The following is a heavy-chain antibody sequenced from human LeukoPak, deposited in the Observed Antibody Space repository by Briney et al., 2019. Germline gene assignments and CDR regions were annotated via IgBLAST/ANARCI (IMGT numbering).Heavy chain of an antibody. V-gene: IGHV4-59*01. Sequence: SETLSLTCTVSSGSTSSYYWSWIRQPPGKGLEWIGYINYSGSTYNPSLKSRVTMSVDTSKNQFSLKLSSVTAADTAVYYCARVLCSGGSCYSGAFDIWGQGTMVTVSS. CDR3: ARVLCSGGSCYSGAFDI. J-gene: IGHJ3*02. D-gene: IGHD2-15*01. CDR2: INYSGST. CDR1: SGSTSSYY.